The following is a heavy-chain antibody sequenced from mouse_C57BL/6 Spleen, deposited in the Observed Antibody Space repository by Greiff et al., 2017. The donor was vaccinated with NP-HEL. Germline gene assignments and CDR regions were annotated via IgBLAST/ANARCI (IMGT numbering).Heavy chain of an antibody. V-gene: IGHV14-3*01. Sequence: EVQGVESVAELVRPGASVKLSCTASGFNIKNTYMHWVKQRPEQGLEWIGRIDPANGNTKYAPKFQGKATITADTSSNTAYLQLSSLTSEDTAIYYCARSYYGSMGAMDYWGQGTSVTVSS. CDR2: IDPANGNT. D-gene: IGHD1-1*01. J-gene: IGHJ4*01. CDR3: ARSYYGSMGAMDY. CDR1: GFNIKNTY.